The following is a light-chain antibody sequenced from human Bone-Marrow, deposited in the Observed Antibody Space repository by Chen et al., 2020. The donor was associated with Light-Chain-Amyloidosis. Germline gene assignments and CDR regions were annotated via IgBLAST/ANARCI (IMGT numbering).Light chain of an antibody. CDR2: DDS. V-gene: IGLV3-21*02. CDR3: QVWDRSSDRPV. CDR1: NIGSTS. Sequence: SYVLLPPSSVSVAPRQTATIACGGNNIGSTSVHWYQQTPGQAPLLVVYDDSDRPSGIPERLSGSNSGNTATLTISRVEAGDEADYYCQVWDRSSDRPVFGGGTKLTVL. J-gene: IGLJ3*02.